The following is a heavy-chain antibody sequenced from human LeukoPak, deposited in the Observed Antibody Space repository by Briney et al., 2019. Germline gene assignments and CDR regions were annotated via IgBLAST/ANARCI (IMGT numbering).Heavy chain of an antibody. CDR2: IFFSGST. J-gene: IGHJ4*02. CDR1: GASISNSRDY. CDR3: ARHVEIAVAGPIEY. D-gene: IGHD6-19*01. V-gene: IGHV4-39*01. Sequence: KSSETLSLTCTVSGASISNSRDYWGWIRQPPGKGLEWIGSIFFSGSTYYNPSLKSRAAISVDSSKNQFSLKLSSVTAADTAFYYCARHVEIAVAGPIEYWGQGTPVPVSS.